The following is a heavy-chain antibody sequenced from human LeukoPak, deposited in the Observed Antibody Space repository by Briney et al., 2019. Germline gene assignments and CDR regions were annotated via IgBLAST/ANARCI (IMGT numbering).Heavy chain of an antibody. Sequence: ASVKVSCTASGYTFTNYDITWVRQAPGQGLEWMGWISAYNGNTNYAQKLQDRVTMTTDTSTSTAYMELRSLRSDDTALYYCARVDQYSYDYWGQGTLVTVSS. CDR2: ISAYNGNT. D-gene: IGHD5-12*01. V-gene: IGHV1-18*01. CDR3: ARVDQYSYDY. J-gene: IGHJ4*02. CDR1: GYTFTNYD.